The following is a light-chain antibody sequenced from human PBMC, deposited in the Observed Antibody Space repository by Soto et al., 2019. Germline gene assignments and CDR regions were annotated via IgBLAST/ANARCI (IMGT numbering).Light chain of an antibody. CDR3: NSYTPSSTLV. J-gene: IGLJ1*01. CDR2: EVT. CDR1: SIDVGGYNF. Sequence: QSVLTQPASVSGSPGQSITISFTGTSIDVGGYNFVSWYQQHPGKVPKLLLYEVTSRPSGVSNRFSGSKSGNTASLTISGLQAEYAADYYCNSYTPSSTLVIGTGTKGSVL. V-gene: IGLV2-14*03.